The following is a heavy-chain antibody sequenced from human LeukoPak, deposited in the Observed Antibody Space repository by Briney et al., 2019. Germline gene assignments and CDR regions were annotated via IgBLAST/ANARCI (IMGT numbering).Heavy chain of an antibody. CDR1: GFIFNNYW. J-gene: IGHJ4*02. D-gene: IGHD2-21*02. CDR3: TRGDPDK. V-gene: IGHV3-7*03. CDR2: INYGGNEN. Sequence: GSLRLSCAASGFIFNNYWMQWVRQAPGKGLEWVANINYGGNENYHVDSVKGRFSISRDNVRNSLYLQMNSLRAEDTAVYYCTRGDPDKWGQGTLVIVSS.